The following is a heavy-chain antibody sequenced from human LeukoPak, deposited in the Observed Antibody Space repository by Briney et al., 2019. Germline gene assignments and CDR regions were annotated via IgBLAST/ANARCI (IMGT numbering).Heavy chain of an antibody. CDR2: ISSSSSYI. J-gene: IGHJ5*02. D-gene: IGHD2-2*01. CDR1: GFTFSSYS. V-gene: IGHV3-21*01. CDR3: ARVRHQGYCSSTSCLNWFDP. Sequence: GGSLRLSCAASGFTFSSYSMNWVRQAPGKGLEWVSSISSSSSYIYYADSVKGRFTISRDNAKNSLYLQMNSLRAEDMAVYYCARVRHQGYCSSTSCLNWFDPWGQGTLVTVSS.